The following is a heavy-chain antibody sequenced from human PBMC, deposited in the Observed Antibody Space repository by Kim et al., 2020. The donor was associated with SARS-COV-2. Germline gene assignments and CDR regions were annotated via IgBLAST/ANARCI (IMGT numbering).Heavy chain of an antibody. D-gene: IGHD6-19*01. CDR2: T. J-gene: IGHJ4*02. CDR3: AREESSGTFDY. V-gene: IGHV4-31*02. Sequence: TYYTPSRKSRVTISVDTSKNQFSLKRSSVTAADTAVYYCAREESSGTFDYWGQGTLVTVSS.